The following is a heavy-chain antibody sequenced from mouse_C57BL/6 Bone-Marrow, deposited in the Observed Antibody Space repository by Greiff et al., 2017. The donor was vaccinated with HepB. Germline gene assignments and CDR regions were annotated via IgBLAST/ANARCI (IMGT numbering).Heavy chain of an antibody. CDR3: APALYL. J-gene: IGHJ1*03. Sequence: QVQLKESGAELVKPGASVKLSCTASGFNIKDYYMHWVKQRPGQGLEWIGRIHPSDSDTNYNQKFKGKATLTVDKSSSTAYMQLSSLTSEDSAVYYCAPALYLWGTGTTVTVSS. D-gene: IGHD1-1*01. CDR2: IHPSDSDT. CDR1: GFNIKDYY. V-gene: IGHV1-74*01.